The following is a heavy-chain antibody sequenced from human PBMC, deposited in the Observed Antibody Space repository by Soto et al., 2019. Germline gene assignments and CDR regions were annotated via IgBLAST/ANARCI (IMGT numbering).Heavy chain of an antibody. Sequence: GGSLRLSCAASGFTFSNAWMNWVRQAPGKGLEWVGRIKSKTDGGTTDYAAPVKGRFTISRDDSKNTLYLQMNSLKTEDTAVYYCTTHYDYVWGSYRHYYYGMDVWGQGTTVTVSS. V-gene: IGHV3-15*07. D-gene: IGHD3-16*02. CDR2: IKSKTDGGTT. CDR1: GFTFSNAW. J-gene: IGHJ6*02. CDR3: TTHYDYVWGSYRHYYYGMDV.